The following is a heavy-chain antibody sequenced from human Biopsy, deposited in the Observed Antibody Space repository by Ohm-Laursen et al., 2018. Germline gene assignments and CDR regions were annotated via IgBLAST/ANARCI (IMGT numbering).Heavy chain of an antibody. V-gene: IGHV1-69*06. J-gene: IGHJ1*01. CDR3: ATKLTGYFHH. CDR2: NIPILGTG. Sequence: SSVKVSCKAPGGTFSNYGVNWVRQAPGQGLEWLGGNIPILGTGNYAQKFQDRVTVAADTSTSTATMELRSLRSDHTAVYYCATKLTGYFHHWGQGTLVIVSS. CDR1: GGTFSNYG. D-gene: IGHD3-9*01.